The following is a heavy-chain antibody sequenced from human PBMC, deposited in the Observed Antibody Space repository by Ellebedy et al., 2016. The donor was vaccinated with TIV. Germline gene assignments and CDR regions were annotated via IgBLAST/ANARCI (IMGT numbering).Heavy chain of an antibody. D-gene: IGHD2-15*01. Sequence: SETLSLTXGVYGGSFSGYYWTWIRQPPGKRLEWIGKISHGGGTNYNSSLKSRVTISVDTSKNQFSLTLTSVTAADTAMYYCARGSTAVVAALGYWGQGTLVTVSS. CDR3: ARGSTAVVAALGY. CDR2: ISHGGGT. J-gene: IGHJ4*02. CDR1: GGSFSGYY. V-gene: IGHV4-34*01.